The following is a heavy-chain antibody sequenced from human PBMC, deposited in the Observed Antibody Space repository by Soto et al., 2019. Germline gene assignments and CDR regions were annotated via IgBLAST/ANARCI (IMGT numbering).Heavy chain of an antibody. V-gene: IGHV5-10-1*01. CDR2: IDPSDSYT. J-gene: IGHJ4*02. CDR3: ASGGGEVAAAGAHSIY. D-gene: IGHD6-13*01. Sequence: HGESLKISCKGSGYSFTSYWISWVRQMPGKGLEWMGRIDPSDSYTNYSPSFQGHVTISADKSISTAYLQWSSLKASDTAMYYCASGGGEVAAAGAHSIYWGQGTLVTVSS. CDR1: GYSFTSYW.